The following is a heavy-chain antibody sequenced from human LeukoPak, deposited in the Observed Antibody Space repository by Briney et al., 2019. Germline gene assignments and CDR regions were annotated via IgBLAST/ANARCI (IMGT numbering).Heavy chain of an antibody. CDR1: GFTFSSYS. V-gene: IGHV3-48*01. J-gene: IGHJ4*02. CDR2: ICSSSSTI. D-gene: IGHD3-3*01. Sequence: GGSLRLSCAASGFTFSSYSMNWVRQALGKGLEWVSYICSSSSTIYYADSVKGRFTISRDNAKNSLYLQMNSLRAEDTAVYYCASWYYDFWSGYYLFDYWGQGTLVTVSS. CDR3: ASWYYDFWSGYYLFDY.